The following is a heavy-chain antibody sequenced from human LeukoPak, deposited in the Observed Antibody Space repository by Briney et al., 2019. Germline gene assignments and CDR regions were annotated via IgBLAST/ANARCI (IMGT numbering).Heavy chain of an antibody. Sequence: GGSLRLSCAASGFTFTYFAMHWVRQAPGKGLEWVAYIRYDGAVKHYADFAKGRFTISRDDTKNTLSLQMDGLRTEDTAMYYCAKDGSWSYYDWGQGTQATVSS. CDR3: AKDGSWSYYD. J-gene: IGHJ4*02. CDR2: IRYDGAVK. D-gene: IGHD3-10*01. V-gene: IGHV3-30*02. CDR1: GFTFTYFA.